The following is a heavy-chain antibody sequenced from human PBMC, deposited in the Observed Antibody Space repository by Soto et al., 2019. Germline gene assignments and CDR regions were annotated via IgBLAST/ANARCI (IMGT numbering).Heavy chain of an antibody. CDR1: GFTFSTYG. CDR2: ISYNGGNK. V-gene: IGHV3-30*03. D-gene: IGHD3-16*02. Sequence: GGSLRLSCAASGFTFSTYGMHWVRQAPGKGLEWVAVISYNGGNKYYADAVKGRFTISRDNSQNTLFLQMSGLRPDDTAIYSCARDVAGGLRLGELSAYFDYWGQGTPVTVSS. CDR3: ARDVAGGLRLGELSAYFDY. J-gene: IGHJ4*02.